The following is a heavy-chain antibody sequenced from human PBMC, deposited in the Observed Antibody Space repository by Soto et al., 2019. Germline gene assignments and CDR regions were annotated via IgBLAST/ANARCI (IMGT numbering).Heavy chain of an antibody. V-gene: IGHV4-30-2*01. CDR2: IYHSGST. CDR3: ARTGIPGSGSQPIE. D-gene: IGHD3-10*01. J-gene: IGHJ4*02. Sequence: QLQLQESGSGLVKPSQTLSLTCAVSGGYISSGGYSWSWIRQPPGKGLEWIGYIYHSGSTYYNPSLKSRVTISVDRSKNQFSLKLSSVTAADTAVYYCARTGIPGSGSQPIEWGQGTLVTVSS. CDR1: GGYISSGGYS.